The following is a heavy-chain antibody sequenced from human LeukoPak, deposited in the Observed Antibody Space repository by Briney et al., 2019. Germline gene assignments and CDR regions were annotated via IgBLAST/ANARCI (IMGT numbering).Heavy chain of an antibody. Sequence: GGSLRLSCAVSGFTFSIFEMSWVRQAPGKGLEWVSYISDSGSAIYYADSVKGRLTISRDNAKNSLYLQMNSLRVDDTAIYYCARKKTRGLDYWGQGTLVTVSS. CDR3: ARKKTRGLDY. V-gene: IGHV3-48*03. CDR1: GFTFSIFE. D-gene: IGHD3-10*01. J-gene: IGHJ4*02. CDR2: ISDSGSAI.